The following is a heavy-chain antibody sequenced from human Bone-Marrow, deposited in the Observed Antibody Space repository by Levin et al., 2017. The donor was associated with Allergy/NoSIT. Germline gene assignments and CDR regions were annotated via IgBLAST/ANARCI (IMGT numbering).Heavy chain of an antibody. CDR2: TNYRSNWYT. Sequence: SETLSLTCAVSGDSLSANRAAWNWIRQSPSRGLEWLGRTNYRSNWYTDYADSVRGRITISIDTSKNQFSMKLKSVTPDDTAVYYCARDYSFGYYWFDPWGQGTLVTVSS. D-gene: IGHD3-3*01. V-gene: IGHV6-1*01. J-gene: IGHJ5*02. CDR1: GDSLSANRAA. CDR3: ARDYSFGYYWFDP.